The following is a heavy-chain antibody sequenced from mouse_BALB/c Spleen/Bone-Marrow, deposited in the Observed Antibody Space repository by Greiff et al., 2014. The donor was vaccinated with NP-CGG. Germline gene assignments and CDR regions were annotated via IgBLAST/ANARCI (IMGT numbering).Heavy chain of an antibody. CDR2: INPGSSTI. CDR1: GFDFNRYW. J-gene: IGHJ4*01. Sequence: EVKLMESGGGLVQPGGSLNLSCAASGFDFNRYWMSWARQAPGKGQEWIGEINPGSSTINYTPSLKDKFIISRDNAKNTLYLQMSKVRSEDTALYYCARTAYYAMDYWGQGTSVTVSS. CDR3: ARTAYYAMDY. V-gene: IGHV4-2*02.